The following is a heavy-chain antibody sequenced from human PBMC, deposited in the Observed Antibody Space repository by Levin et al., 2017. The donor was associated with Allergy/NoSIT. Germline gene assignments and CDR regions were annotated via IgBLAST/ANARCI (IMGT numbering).Heavy chain of an antibody. CDR1: GGSFSGYY. Sequence: GSLRLSCAVYGGSFSGYYWSWIRQPPGKGLEWIGEINHSGSTNYNPSLKSRVTISVDTSKNQFSLKLSSVTAADTAVYYCAREMMVAGTTNTYNWFDPWGQGTLVTVSS. J-gene: IGHJ5*02. V-gene: IGHV4-34*01. CDR3: AREMMVAGTTNTYNWFDP. CDR2: INHSGST. D-gene: IGHD1-7*01.